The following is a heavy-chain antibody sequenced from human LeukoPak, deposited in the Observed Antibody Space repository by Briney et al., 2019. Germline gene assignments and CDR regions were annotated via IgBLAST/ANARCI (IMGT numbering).Heavy chain of an antibody. D-gene: IGHD6-13*01. CDR2: IRYDGSDK. V-gene: IGHV3-30*02. CDR1: GFTFSSYG. J-gene: IGHJ5*02. CDR3: AKDSSSSWYGWFDP. Sequence: GGSLRLSCAASGFTFSSYGMHWVRQAPGKGLEWVAFIRYDGSDKYYADSVKGRFTISRDNSKNTLYLQMNSLRAEDTAVYYCAKDSSSSWYGWFDPWGQGTLVTVSS.